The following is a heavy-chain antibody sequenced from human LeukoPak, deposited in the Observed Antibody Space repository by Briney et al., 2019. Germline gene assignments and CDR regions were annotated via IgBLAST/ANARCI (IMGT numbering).Heavy chain of an antibody. CDR1: GYTFSMYN. Sequence: ASVKVSCKASGYTFSMYNMHWVRQAPGQGLEWMGIINPSGGTSYAQKLQGRITMTRDTSTSTLYMELSSLRSDDTAVYYCARDGTHSSSSFDYWGQGTLVTVSS. J-gene: IGHJ4*02. CDR2: INPSGGT. V-gene: IGHV1-46*01. D-gene: IGHD6-13*01. CDR3: ARDGTHSSSSFDY.